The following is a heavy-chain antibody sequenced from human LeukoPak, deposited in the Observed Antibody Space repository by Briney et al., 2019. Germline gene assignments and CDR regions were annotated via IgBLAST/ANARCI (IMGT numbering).Heavy chain of an antibody. J-gene: IGHJ4*02. CDR2: IYSGGGT. V-gene: IGHV3-23*03. Sequence: GGSLRLSCAASGLTFSSYWMSWVRQAPGKGLQWVSVIYSGGGTYYAASVKGRFTISRDNSKNTLYLQMNSLRAEDTAVYYCAKTGQWLVFDYWGQGTLVTVSS. CDR1: GLTFSSYW. D-gene: IGHD6-19*01. CDR3: AKTGQWLVFDY.